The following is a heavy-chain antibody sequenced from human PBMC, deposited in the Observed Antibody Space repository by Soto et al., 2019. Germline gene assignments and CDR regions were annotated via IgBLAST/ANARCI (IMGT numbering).Heavy chain of an antibody. V-gene: IGHV5-51*01. D-gene: IGHD1-26*01. J-gene: IGHJ6*02. CDR2: IYPGDSDT. Sequence: PGESLKISCKGSGYSFTSYWIGWVRQMPGKGLEWMGIIYPGDSDTRYSPSFQGQVTISADKSISTAYLQWSSLKASDTAMYYCARGVGAISHYYYYGMDVWGQGTTVTVSS. CDR1: GYSFTSYW. CDR3: ARGVGAISHYYYYGMDV.